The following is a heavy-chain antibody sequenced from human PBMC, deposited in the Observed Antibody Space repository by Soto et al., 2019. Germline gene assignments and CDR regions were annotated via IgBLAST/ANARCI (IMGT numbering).Heavy chain of an antibody. V-gene: IGHV6-1*01. CDR2: TYYRSKWYN. CDR3: ARDRVGRSEGGFYYYYGMDV. Sequence: SQTLSLTCAISGDSVSSNSAAWNWIRQSPSRGLEWLGRTYYRSKWYNDYAVSVKSRITINPDTSKNQFSLQLNSLTPEDTAVYYCARDRVGRSEGGFYYYYGMDVWGQGTTVTVSS. D-gene: IGHD1-26*01. CDR1: GDSVSSNSAA. J-gene: IGHJ6*02.